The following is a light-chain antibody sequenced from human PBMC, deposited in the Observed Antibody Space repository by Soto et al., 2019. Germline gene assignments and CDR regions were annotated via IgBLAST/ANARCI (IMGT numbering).Light chain of an antibody. V-gene: IGKV3-20*01. Sequence: EIVLTQSPGTLSLSPGERATLSCRASQSVSSNYLAWYQQKGGQAPRLLVYGASTRATGIPERFSGSGSGTDFTLTISRLEPEDFAVYYCQQYGSSLSWTFGQGTKVEIK. CDR2: GAS. CDR1: QSVSSNY. CDR3: QQYGSSLSWT. J-gene: IGKJ1*01.